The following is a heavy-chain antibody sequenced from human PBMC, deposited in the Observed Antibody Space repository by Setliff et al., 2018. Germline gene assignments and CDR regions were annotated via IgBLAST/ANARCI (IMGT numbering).Heavy chain of an antibody. CDR1: GFSFRSYA. D-gene: IGHD1-1*01. J-gene: IGHJ4*02. CDR3: AREHTSDWKFDY. V-gene: IGHV3-64*01. CDR2: ISSYGSST. Sequence: GGSLRLSCAASGFSFRSYAMHWVRQAPGRGLEYVSSISSYGSSTYYAKSVQGRFTVSRDGSANSLFLHMNNLKTEDTAVYYRAREHTSDWKFDYWGPGTLVTVSS.